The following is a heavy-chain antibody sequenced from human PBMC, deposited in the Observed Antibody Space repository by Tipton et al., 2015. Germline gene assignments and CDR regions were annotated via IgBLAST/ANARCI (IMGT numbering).Heavy chain of an antibody. D-gene: IGHD4-17*01. Sequence: TLSLTCTVSGVSISGTSYYWGWIRQPPGKGLEWIGSIYYSGDMYYNPSLKSRVAMSVDTSNNHFSLRLTSLTASDTAVYYCASLLLYGDYVHGLGYWGRGTLVTVSP. V-gene: IGHV4-39*02. CDR1: GVSISGTSYY. CDR3: ASLLLYGDYVHGLGY. J-gene: IGHJ4*02. CDR2: IYYSGDM.